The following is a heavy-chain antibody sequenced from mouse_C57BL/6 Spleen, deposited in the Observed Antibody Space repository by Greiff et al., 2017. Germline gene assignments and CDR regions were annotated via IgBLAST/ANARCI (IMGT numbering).Heavy chain of an antibody. CDR2: IYPGDGDT. V-gene: IGHV1-80*01. CDR3: ARSGQTGYYFDY. J-gene: IGHJ2*01. CDR1: GYAFSSYW. D-gene: IGHD4-1*01. Sequence: QVQLQQSGAELVKPGASVKISCKASGYAFSSYWMNWVKQRPGKGLEWIGQIYPGDGDTNYNGKFKGKATLTADKSSSTAYMQLSSLTSDDSAVYFCARSGQTGYYFDYWGQGTTLTVSS.